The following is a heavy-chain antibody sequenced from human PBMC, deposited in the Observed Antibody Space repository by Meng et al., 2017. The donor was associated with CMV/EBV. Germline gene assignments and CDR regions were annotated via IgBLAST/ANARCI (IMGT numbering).Heavy chain of an antibody. D-gene: IGHD3-3*01. CDR1: SSYW. V-gene: IGHV3-74*01. J-gene: IGHJ5*02. CDR3: ARDGYYDFWSGYYAKNWFDP. CDR2: INSDGSST. Sequence: SSYWMHWVRQAPGKGLVWVSRINSDGSSTSYADSVKGRFTISRDNAKNSLYLQMNSLRAEDTAVYYCARDGYYDFWSGYYAKNWFDPWGQGTLVTVSS.